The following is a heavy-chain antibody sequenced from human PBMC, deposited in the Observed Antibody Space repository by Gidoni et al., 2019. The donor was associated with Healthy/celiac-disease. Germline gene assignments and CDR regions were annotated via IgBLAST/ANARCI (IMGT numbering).Heavy chain of an antibody. J-gene: IGHJ4*02. CDR3: ARANGGSGWYYFDY. Sequence: QLQLQESGPGLGKPAETLSPPCTVSGGPISSSSYYWGWIRQPPGKGLEWIGSIYYSGSTYYNPSLKSRVTISVDTSKNQFSLKLSSVTAADTAVYYCARANGGSGWYYFDYWGQGTLVTVSS. CDR2: IYYSGST. V-gene: IGHV4-39*07. D-gene: IGHD6-19*01. CDR1: GGPISSSSYY.